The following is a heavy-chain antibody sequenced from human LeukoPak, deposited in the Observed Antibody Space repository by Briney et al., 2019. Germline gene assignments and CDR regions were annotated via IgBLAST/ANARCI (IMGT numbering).Heavy chain of an antibody. CDR3: VRRRGRFLTHCGTECYSGYDQ. D-gene: IGHD2-21*01. V-gene: IGHV5-51*01. J-gene: IGHJ4*02. CDR2: IYPGDSDT. Sequence: GESLKISCKGSGYSFTSYWIGWVRQMPGKGLEWMGIIYPGDSDTRYSPSFQGQVTISADTSISTAYLQWSSLKASDTAMYYCVRRRGRFLTHCGTECYSGYDQWGQGALVAVAS. CDR1: GYSFTSYW.